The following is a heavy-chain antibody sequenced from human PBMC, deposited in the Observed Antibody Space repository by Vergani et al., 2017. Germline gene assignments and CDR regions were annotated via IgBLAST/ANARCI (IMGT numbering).Heavy chain of an antibody. CDR3: ARAWRVPAAKPAARPPTAFDI. Sequence: QVQLQESGPGLVKPSQTLSLTCTVSGGSISSGGYYWSWIRQHRGKGLEWIGYIYYSGSTYYNPSLKSRVTISVATSKNQFSLKLSSVTATDTAVYYCARAWRVPAAKPAARPPTAFDIWGQGTMVTVSS. V-gene: IGHV4-31*03. CDR2: IYYSGST. J-gene: IGHJ3*02. D-gene: IGHD2-2*02. CDR1: GGSISSGGYY.